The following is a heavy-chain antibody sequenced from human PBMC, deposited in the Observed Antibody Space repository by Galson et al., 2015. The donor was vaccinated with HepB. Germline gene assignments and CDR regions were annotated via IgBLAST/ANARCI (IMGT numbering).Heavy chain of an antibody. D-gene: IGHD6-13*01. CDR2: ISGSGTNT. V-gene: IGHV3-23*01. J-gene: IGHJ4*02. CDR1: GFTFSNYA. CDR3: AKASGYSSSSYYFDS. Sequence: SLRLSCAASGFTFSNYAMSWARQAPGKGLEWVSSISGSGTNTYYADSVKGRFTFSKDNSKDTLYLQMNSLRAEDTAVYYCAKASGYSSSSYYFDSWGQGTLVTVSS.